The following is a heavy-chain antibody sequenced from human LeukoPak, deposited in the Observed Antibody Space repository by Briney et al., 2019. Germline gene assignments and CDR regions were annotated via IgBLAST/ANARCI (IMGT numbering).Heavy chain of an antibody. J-gene: IGHJ3*02. V-gene: IGHV4-61*02. CDR3: ARDGAVDILTGYGAFDI. D-gene: IGHD3-9*01. CDR2: ISSSGST. CDR1: GDSISSGDYY. Sequence: SETLSLTCTVSGDSISSGDYYWSWIRQPAGKGLEWIGRISSSGSTNYNPSLKSRVTISVDTSKNQFSLKLNSVSAADTAVYYCARDGAVDILTGYGAFDIWGQGTMVTVSS.